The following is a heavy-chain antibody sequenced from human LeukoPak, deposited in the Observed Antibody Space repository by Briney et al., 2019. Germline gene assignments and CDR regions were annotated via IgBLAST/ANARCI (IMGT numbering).Heavy chain of an antibody. CDR3: ARANALYCSSTSCLFDY. D-gene: IGHD2-2*01. CDR1: GYTFTDYY. Sequence: VASVKVSCKASGYTFTDYYIHWVRQAPGQGLEWMAWINPNSGGTYYAQNFHDRITLTRDTSISTAYMELSRLRSDDTAIYYCARANALYCSSTSCLFDYWGQGTLVTVSP. CDR2: INPNSGGT. V-gene: IGHV1-2*02. J-gene: IGHJ4*02.